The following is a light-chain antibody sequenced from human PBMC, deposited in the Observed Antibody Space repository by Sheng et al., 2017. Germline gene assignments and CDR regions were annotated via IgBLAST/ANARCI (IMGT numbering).Light chain of an antibody. Sequence: QPVLTQPPSVSGAPGQWVTISCTGSSPNIGAGYDVHWYQHFPGTAPKLLVYGNNNRPSGVPDRFSGSTSGTSASLAITGLHAEDEADYYCQSYDSSLSGYVFGAGTKVTVL. J-gene: IGLJ1*01. CDR1: SPNIGAGYD. CDR2: GNN. CDR3: QSYDSSLSGYV. V-gene: IGLV1-40*01.